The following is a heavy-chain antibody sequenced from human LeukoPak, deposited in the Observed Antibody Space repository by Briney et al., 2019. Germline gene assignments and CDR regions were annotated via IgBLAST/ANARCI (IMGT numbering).Heavy chain of an antibody. V-gene: IGHV4-34*01. CDR3: ARGRITMVRGVTYCFDY. CDR1: GGSFSGYY. Sequence: SETLSLTCAVYGGSFSGYYWSWIRQPPGKGLEWIGEINHSGSTYYNPSLKSRVTISVDTSKNQFSLKLSSVTAADTAVYYCARGRITMVRGVTYCFDYWGQGTLVTVSS. J-gene: IGHJ4*02. CDR2: INHSGST. D-gene: IGHD3-10*01.